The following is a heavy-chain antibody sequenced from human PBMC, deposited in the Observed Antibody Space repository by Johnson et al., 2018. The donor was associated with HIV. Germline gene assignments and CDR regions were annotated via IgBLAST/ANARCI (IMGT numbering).Heavy chain of an antibody. J-gene: IGHJ3*02. D-gene: IGHD1-26*01. V-gene: IGHV3-30-3*01. Sequence: QMQLVESGGGVVQPGRSLRLSCAASGFTFSSYAMHWVRQAPGKGLEWVAVISYDGSNKYYADSVKGRFTISRDNAKNSLYMQMNSLKPEDTALYYCARIGGSYLVLWAFDIWGQGTMVTVSS. CDR3: ARIGGSYLVLWAFDI. CDR2: ISYDGSNK. CDR1: GFTFSSYA.